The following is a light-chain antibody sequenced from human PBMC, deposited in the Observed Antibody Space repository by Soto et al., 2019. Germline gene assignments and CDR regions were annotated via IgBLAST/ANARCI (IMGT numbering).Light chain of an antibody. CDR2: VAS. Sequence: DIQMTQSPSTLSASVGDRVTITCRASQSISSWLAWYQQKPGKAPKLLIYVASSLESGVPSGFSGSGSGTEFTLTISSLQPDDFATYYCQQYNSYWTFGQGTKVDI. CDR3: QQYNSYWT. V-gene: IGKV1-5*01. CDR1: QSISSW. J-gene: IGKJ1*01.